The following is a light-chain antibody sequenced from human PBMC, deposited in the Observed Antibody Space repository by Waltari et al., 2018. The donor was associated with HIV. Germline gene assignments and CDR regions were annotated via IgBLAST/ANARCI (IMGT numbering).Light chain of an antibody. V-gene: IGLV3-1*01. CDR3: QEWDSSTVV. CDR1: KLGDKY. Sequence: SYELTQPPSVSVSPGQTASITCSGDKLGDKYACWYQQKPGQSPVLVIYHDSQRPSGIPERFSGSNSGNTATLTISGTQAMDEADYYCQEWDSSTVVFGGGTKLTVL. CDR2: HDS. J-gene: IGLJ2*01.